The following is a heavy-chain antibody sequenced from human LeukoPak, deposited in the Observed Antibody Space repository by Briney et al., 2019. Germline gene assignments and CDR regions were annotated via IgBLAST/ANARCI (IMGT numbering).Heavy chain of an antibody. CDR1: GYTFTSYY. D-gene: IGHD6-13*01. V-gene: IGHV1-46*01. Sequence: ASVKVSCKASGYTFTSYYMHWVRQAPGHGLEWMGIINPSGGSTSYAQKFQGRVTMTRDTSTSTVYMELSSLRSEDTAVYYCAREATGTSRGIAALGYWGQGTLVTVSS. CDR3: AREATGTSRGIAALGY. J-gene: IGHJ4*02. CDR2: INPSGGST.